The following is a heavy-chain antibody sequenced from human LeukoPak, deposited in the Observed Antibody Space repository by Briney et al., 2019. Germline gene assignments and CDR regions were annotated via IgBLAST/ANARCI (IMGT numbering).Heavy chain of an antibody. J-gene: IGHJ4*02. CDR1: GYTFTSYG. D-gene: IGHD3-22*01. Sequence: GASVKVSCKASGYTFTSYGISWVRQAPGQGLEWMGWISAYNGNTKYAQKLQGRVTMTTDTSTSTAYMELRSLRSDDTAVYYCARDYGLMYDSSGSVYFDYWGQGTLVTVSS. CDR3: ARDYGLMYDSSGSVYFDY. V-gene: IGHV1-18*01. CDR2: ISAYNGNT.